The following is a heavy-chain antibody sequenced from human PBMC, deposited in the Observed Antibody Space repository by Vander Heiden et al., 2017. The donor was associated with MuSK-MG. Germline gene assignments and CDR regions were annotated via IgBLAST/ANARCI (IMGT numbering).Heavy chain of an antibody. CDR2: ISGSGGST. V-gene: IGHV3-23*01. CDR1: GFTFSSYA. Sequence: EVQLLESGGGLVQPGGSLRLSCAASGFTFSSYAMSWVRQAPGKGLEWVSAISGSGGSTYYADSVKGRFTISRDNSKNTLYLQMNSLRAEDTAVYYCAKSRHCSGGSCYYNWFDPWGQGTLVTVSS. J-gene: IGHJ5*02. CDR3: AKSRHCSGGSCYYNWFDP. D-gene: IGHD2-15*01.